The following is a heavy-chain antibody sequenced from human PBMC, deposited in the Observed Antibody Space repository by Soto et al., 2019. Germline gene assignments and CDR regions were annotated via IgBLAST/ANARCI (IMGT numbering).Heavy chain of an antibody. Sequence: ASVKVSCKAAGYIFTDCYMHWVRQAPGQELGWMGRIDPNSGGTNYAQNFQGRVTMTRDTSISTVYVDLSRLTYDDTAVCYCATNSRSWNYSGMDVWGQGTTVTVSS. J-gene: IGHJ6*02. D-gene: IGHD1-1*01. V-gene: IGHV1-2*06. CDR1: GYIFTDCY. CDR2: IDPNSGGT. CDR3: ATNSRSWNYSGMDV.